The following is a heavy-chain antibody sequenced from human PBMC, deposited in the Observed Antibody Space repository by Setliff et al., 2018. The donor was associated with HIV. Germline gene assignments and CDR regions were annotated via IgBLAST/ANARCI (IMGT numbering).Heavy chain of an antibody. CDR3: ARGVLITKRVTQTGGYYYYTDV. CDR2: IRYDGSNK. D-gene: IGHD2-21*02. CDR1: GFTFSSYG. Sequence: GGSLRLSCAASGFTFSSYGMHWVRQAPGKGLEWVAFIRYDGSNKYYADSVKGRFTISRDNAKNSLYLQMNSLRAEDTAVYFCARGVLITKRVTQTGGYYYYTDVWGKGTTVTVSS. J-gene: IGHJ6*03. V-gene: IGHV3-30*02.